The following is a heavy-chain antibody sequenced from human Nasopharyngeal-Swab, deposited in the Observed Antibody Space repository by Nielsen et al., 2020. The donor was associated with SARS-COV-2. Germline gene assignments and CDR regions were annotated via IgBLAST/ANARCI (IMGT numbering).Heavy chain of an antibody. CDR3: ARMETIAVAGYYYYYGMDV. J-gene: IGHJ6*02. Sequence: WIRQPPGKALEWLAHIFPNDEKSYSTSLKSRLTISKDASKSQVVLTMTNMDPVDTATYYCARMETIAVAGYYYYYGMDVWGQGTTVTVSS. V-gene: IGHV2-26*01. D-gene: IGHD6-19*01. CDR2: IFPNDEK.